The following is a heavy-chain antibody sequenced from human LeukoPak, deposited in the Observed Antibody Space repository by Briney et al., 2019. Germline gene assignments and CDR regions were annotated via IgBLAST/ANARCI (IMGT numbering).Heavy chain of an antibody. Sequence: GGSLRLSCAASGFTFSRYYMSWVRQTPGKGLEWVSGISGSGVKTFYADSVKGRFTISRDNSKKTVDLQMNSLRVEDTAIFYCAKIVVPAAYYFYGMDVWGQGTTVTVSS. V-gene: IGHV3-23*01. J-gene: IGHJ6*02. CDR2: ISGSGVKT. CDR1: GFTFSRYY. CDR3: AKIVVPAAYYFYGMDV. D-gene: IGHD2-2*01.